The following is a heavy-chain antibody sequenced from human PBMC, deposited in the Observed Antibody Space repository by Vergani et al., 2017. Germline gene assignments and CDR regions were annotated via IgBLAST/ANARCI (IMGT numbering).Heavy chain of an antibody. D-gene: IGHD1/OR15-1a*01. Sequence: VQLVESGGGVVQPGRSLRLSCAASGFTFSSYSMNWVRQAPGKGLEWVSSISSSSSYIYYADSVKGRFTISRANAKNSLYLPMNSLRAEDTAVYYCARDGGVNWNTDYWGQGTLVTVSS. CDR1: GFTFSSYS. CDR2: ISSSSSYI. V-gene: IGHV3-21*01. J-gene: IGHJ4*02. CDR3: ARDGGVNWNTDY.